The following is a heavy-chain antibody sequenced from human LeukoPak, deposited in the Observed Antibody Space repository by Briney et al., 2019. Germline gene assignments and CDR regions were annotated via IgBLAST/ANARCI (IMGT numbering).Heavy chain of an antibody. CDR2: INHSGST. CDR3: ARWVVAADYYYYMDV. D-gene: IGHD2-15*01. V-gene: IGHV4-34*01. Sequence: PSETLSLTCAVYGGSFSGYYWSWIRRPPGKGLEWIGEINHSGSTNYNPSLKSRVTISVDTSKNQFSLKLSSVTAADTAVYYCARWVVAADYYYYMDVWGKGTTVTVSS. CDR1: GGSFSGYY. J-gene: IGHJ6*03.